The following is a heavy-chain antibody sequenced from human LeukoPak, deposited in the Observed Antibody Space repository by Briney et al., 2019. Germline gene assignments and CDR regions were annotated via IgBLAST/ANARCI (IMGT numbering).Heavy chain of an antibody. CDR3: ARGAAVGYSYGLPYYFDY. CDR1: GFTFSSYA. CDR2: ISYDGSNK. D-gene: IGHD5-18*01. V-gene: IGHV3-30-3*01. J-gene: IGHJ4*02. Sequence: GGSLRLSCAASGFTFSSYAMHWVRQAPGKGLEWVAVISYDGSNKYYADSVKGRFTISRDNSKNTLYLQMNSLRAEDTAVYYCARGAAVGYSYGLPYYFDYWGQGTLVTVSS.